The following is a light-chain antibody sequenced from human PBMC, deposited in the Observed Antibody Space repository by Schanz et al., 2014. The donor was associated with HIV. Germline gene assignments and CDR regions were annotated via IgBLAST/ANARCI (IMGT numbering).Light chain of an antibody. CDR3: CSYANSSPVV. J-gene: IGLJ2*01. Sequence: QSALIQPASVSGSPGQSITISCTGTSSDIGAYNYVSWYQQHPGKAPKLMIYEVSKRPSGVSNRFSGSKSGNTASLTFSGLQAEDEADYYCCSYANSSPVVFGGGTKLTVL. CDR1: SSDIGAYNY. V-gene: IGLV2-14*01. CDR2: EVS.